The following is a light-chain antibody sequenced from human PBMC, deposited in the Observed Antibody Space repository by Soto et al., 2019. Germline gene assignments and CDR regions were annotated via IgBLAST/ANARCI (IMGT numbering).Light chain of an antibody. CDR3: QHYDNWPT. CDR2: GAS. CDR1: QSVTSN. V-gene: IGKV3-15*01. J-gene: IGKJ5*01. Sequence: EIVMTQSPATLSVSPGERATLSCRASQSVTSNLAWYQQRPGQAPRLLIYGASTRATGIPARFXGSGSGTXXXXXXXXLXSEDFXIYYCQHYDNWPTFGQGTRLEIK.